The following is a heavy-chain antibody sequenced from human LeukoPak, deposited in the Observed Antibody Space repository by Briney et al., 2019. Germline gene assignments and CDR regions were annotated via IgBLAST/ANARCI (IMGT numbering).Heavy chain of an antibody. V-gene: IGHV3-21*01. CDR1: GFTFSSYS. CDR3: ARDGRLTMILVATTWFDP. CDR2: ISRSSSYK. D-gene: IGHD3-22*01. J-gene: IGHJ5*02. Sequence: GGSLRLSCAASGFTFSSYSMNWVRQAPGKGLEWVSSISRSSSYKYYADSVKGRFTISRDNAKNSLYLQMNSLRAEDTAVYYCARDGRLTMILVATTWFDPWGQGTLVTVSS.